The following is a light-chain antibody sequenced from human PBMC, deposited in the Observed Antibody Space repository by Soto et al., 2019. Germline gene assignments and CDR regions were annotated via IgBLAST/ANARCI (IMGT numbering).Light chain of an antibody. CDR1: GRDIGAYDY. V-gene: IGLV2-14*01. J-gene: IGLJ1*01. Sequence: SALTQPDSVSGSPGQSITISCTGSGRDIGAYDYVSWYQQHPGKAPKLLIYGVNNRPSGVSYRFSASKSAFTASLTISGLQAEDEAHYYCSSYTTSYFYVFGPGTKVTVL. CDR3: SSYTTSYFYV. CDR2: GVN.